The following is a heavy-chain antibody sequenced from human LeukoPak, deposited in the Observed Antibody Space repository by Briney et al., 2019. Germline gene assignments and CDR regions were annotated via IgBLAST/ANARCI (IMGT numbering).Heavy chain of an antibody. D-gene: IGHD5-12*01. Sequence: GGSLRLSCAASGFTFSNAWMSWVRQAPGKGLEWVGRIKSKTDGGTTDYAAPVKGRFTISRDDSKNTLYLQMNSLKIEDTAVHYCTTYGSWLADYYYGMDVWGQGTTVTVSS. CDR3: TTYGSWLADYYYGMDV. V-gene: IGHV3-15*01. CDR2: IKSKTDGGTT. J-gene: IGHJ6*02. CDR1: GFTFSNAW.